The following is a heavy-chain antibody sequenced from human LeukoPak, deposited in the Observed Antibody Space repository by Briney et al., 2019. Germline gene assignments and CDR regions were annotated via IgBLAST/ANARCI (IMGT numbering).Heavy chain of an antibody. CDR3: ARALGSWIYVFEY. D-gene: IGHD3-10*01. V-gene: IGHV1-18*01. CDR1: GYTFSTSG. Sequence: GASVKVSCKASGYTFSTSGISWVRQAPGQGLEWMGWISTYNGNTRYAQKFQGRVTMTTDTSTSTAYMELRSLRSDDTAVYYCARALGSWIYVFEYWGQGTLVTVSS. CDR2: ISTYNGNT. J-gene: IGHJ4*02.